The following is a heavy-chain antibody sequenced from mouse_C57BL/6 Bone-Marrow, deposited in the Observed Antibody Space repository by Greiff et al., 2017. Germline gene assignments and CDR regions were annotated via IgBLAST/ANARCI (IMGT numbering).Heavy chain of an antibody. CDR2: ISYDGSN. D-gene: IGHD4-1*01. CDR3: ARDRGKLGFDY. J-gene: IGHJ2*01. Sequence: ESGPGLVKPSQSLSLTCSVTGYSITSGYYWNWIRQFPGNKLEWMGYISYDGSNNYNPSLKNRISITRDTSKNQFFLKLNSVTTEDTATYYCARDRGKLGFDYWGQGTTLTVSS. V-gene: IGHV3-6*01. CDR1: GYSITSGYY.